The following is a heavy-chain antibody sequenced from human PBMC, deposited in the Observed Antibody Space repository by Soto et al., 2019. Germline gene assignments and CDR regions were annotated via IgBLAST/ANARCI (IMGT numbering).Heavy chain of an antibody. CDR2: ISWNSGSI. D-gene: IGHD3-10*01. CDR3: AKGPKGLWFGEPQGDYYYYMDV. Sequence: GGSLRLSCAASGFTFDDYAMHWVRQAPGKGLEWVSGISWNSGSIGYADSVKGRFTISRDNAKNSLYLQMNSLRAEDTALYYCAKGPKGLWFGEPQGDYYYYMDVWGKGTTVTVSS. V-gene: IGHV3-9*01. CDR1: GFTFDDYA. J-gene: IGHJ6*03.